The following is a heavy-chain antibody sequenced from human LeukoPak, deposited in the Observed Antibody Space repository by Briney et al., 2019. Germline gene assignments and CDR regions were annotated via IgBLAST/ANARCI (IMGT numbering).Heavy chain of an antibody. CDR2: INPSGGST. CDR1: GYTFASYY. D-gene: IGHD5-18*01. V-gene: IGHV1-46*01. J-gene: IGHJ6*03. CDR3: ARGKLGYSYGKYYMDV. Sequence: ASVKVSCKASGYTFASYYMHWVRQAPGQGLEWMGIINPSGGSTSYAQKFQGRVTMTRDTSTSTVYMELSSLRSEDTAVYYCARGKLGYSYGKYYMDVWGKGTTVTISS.